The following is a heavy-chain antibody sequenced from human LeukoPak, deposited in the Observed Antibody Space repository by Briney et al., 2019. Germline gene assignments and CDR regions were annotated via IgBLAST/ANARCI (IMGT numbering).Heavy chain of an antibody. CDR1: GYSFTSYG. D-gene: IGHD2-2*02. J-gene: IGHJ6*03. CDR2: INPNSGGT. Sequence: GASVKVSCKASGYSFTSYGISWVRQAPGQGLEWMGWINPNSGGTNYAQKFQGRVTMTRDTSISTAYMELSRLRSDDTAVYYCARDSLRGCSSTSCYRVKGYMDVWGKGTTVTVSS. CDR3: ARDSLRGCSSTSCYRVKGYMDV. V-gene: IGHV1-2*02.